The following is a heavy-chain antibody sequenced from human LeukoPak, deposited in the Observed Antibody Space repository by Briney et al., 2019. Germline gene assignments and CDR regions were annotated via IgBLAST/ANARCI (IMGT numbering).Heavy chain of an antibody. CDR2: INHSGST. J-gene: IGHJ6*02. CDR3: ARGLSSSWSYYYYGMDV. Sequence: PSETLSLTCAVYGGSFSGYYWSWIRQPPGKGLEWIGEINHSGSTNYNPSLKSRVTISVDTSKNQFSLKLSSVTAADTAVYYCARGLSSSWSYYYYGMDVWGQGTTVTVSS. CDR1: GGSFSGYY. V-gene: IGHV4-34*01. D-gene: IGHD6-13*01.